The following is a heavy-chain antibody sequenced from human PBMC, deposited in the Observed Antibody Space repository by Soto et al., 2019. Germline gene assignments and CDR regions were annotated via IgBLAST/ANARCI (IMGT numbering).Heavy chain of an antibody. CDR3: ARGYSGYDWTSFYYYYYGMDV. CDR1: GGTFSSYT. V-gene: IGHV1-69*02. D-gene: IGHD5-12*01. J-gene: IGHJ6*02. CDR2: IIPILGIA. Sequence: QVQLVQSGAEVKKPGSSVKVSCKASGGTFSSYTISWVRQAPGQGLEWMGRIIPILGIANYAQKFQGRVTITADKSTSTAYMELSSLRSGDTAVYYCARGYSGYDWTSFYYYYYGMDVWGQGTTVTVSS.